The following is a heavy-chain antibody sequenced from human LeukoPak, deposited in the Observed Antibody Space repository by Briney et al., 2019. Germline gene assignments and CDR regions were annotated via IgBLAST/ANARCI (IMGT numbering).Heavy chain of an antibody. V-gene: IGHV3-21*01. J-gene: IGHJ4*02. D-gene: IGHD4-23*01. CDR2: ISSSSSYI. Sequence: KSGGSLRLSCAASGFTFRSYEMNWVRQAPGKGLEWVSSISSSSSYIYYADSVKGRFTISRDNAKNSLYLQMNSLRAEDTAVHYCARDRDDYGGFPDYWGQGTLVTVSS. CDR1: GFTFRSYE. CDR3: ARDRDDYGGFPDY.